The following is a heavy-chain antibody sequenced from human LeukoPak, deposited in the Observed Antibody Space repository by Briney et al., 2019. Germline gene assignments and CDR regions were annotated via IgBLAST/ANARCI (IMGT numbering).Heavy chain of an antibody. Sequence: PGRSLRLSCAASGFTFSSYGLHWVRQAPGKGLEWVAVIWYDGSNKYYADSVKGRFTISRDNSKNTLYLQMNSLRAEDTAVYYCAKGRSSTSYYYMDVWGKGTTVTVSS. CDR1: GFTFSSYG. D-gene: IGHD2-2*01. V-gene: IGHV3-33*06. J-gene: IGHJ6*03. CDR2: IWYDGSNK. CDR3: AKGRSSTSYYYMDV.